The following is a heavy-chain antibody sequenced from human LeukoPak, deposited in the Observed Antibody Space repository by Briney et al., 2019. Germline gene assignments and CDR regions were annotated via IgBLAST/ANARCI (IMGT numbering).Heavy chain of an antibody. Sequence: PGGSLRLSCAASGFTFSNYEMNWVRQAPGRGLEWVSYISSSGLTMYYADSVKGRFTISRDNAKNSLYLQMNSLRAEDTAVYYCARRTTGDDYWRQGTLVTVSS. D-gene: IGHD4-17*01. CDR3: ARRTTGDDY. J-gene: IGHJ4*02. CDR2: ISSSGLTM. V-gene: IGHV3-48*03. CDR1: GFTFSNYE.